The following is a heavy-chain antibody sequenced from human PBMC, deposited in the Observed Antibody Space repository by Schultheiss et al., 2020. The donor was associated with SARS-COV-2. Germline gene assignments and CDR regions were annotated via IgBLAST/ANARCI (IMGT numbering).Heavy chain of an antibody. CDR2: IYTSGST. CDR1: GVSITSGGYY. CDR3: TTLYNYVREFDY. J-gene: IGHJ4*02. V-gene: IGHV4-61*02. D-gene: IGHD5-18*01. Sequence: SETLSLTCTVSGVSITSGGYYWTWIRQPDGKGLEWIGRIYTSGSTDYNPSLKSRVTISVDTSKNQFSLKLSSVTAADTAVYYCTTLYNYVREFDYWGQGSLVTVSS.